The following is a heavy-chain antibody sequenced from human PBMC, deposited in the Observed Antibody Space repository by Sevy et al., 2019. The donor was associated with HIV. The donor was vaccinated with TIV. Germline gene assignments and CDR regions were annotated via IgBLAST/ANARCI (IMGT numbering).Heavy chain of an antibody. Sequence: GGSLRLSCAASGFTFSSYAMYWVRQAPGKGLEWVAVISYDGSNKYYADSVKGRFTISRDNSKNTLYLQMNSLRAEDTAVYYCARAGGGYYYGSGSYSSPYYYYGMDVWGQGTTVTVSS. V-gene: IGHV3-30-3*01. CDR3: ARAGGGYYYGSGSYSSPYYYYGMDV. J-gene: IGHJ6*02. D-gene: IGHD3-10*01. CDR2: ISYDGSNK. CDR1: GFTFSSYA.